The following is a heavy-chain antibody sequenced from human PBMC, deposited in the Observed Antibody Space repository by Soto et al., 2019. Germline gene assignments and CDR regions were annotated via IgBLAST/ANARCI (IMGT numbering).Heavy chain of an antibody. CDR2: IYYSGTT. CDR1: GYSISSSNG. Sequence: QVQLQESGPGLVKPSDTLSLTCAVSGYSISSSNGWGWIRQPPGKGLAWIGYIYYSGTTYYNPSLKSRVTMSVYTSKNQFSLKLTSVTAVDTAVYSCARRAIQGPIDYWGQGTLVTVSS. CDR3: ARRAIQGPIDY. J-gene: IGHJ4*02. V-gene: IGHV4-28*01.